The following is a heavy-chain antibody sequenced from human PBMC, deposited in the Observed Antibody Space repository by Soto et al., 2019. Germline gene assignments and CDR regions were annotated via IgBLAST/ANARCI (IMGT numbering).Heavy chain of an antibody. D-gene: IGHD5-18*01. Sequence: QVQLQESGPGLVKPSQTLSLTCTVSGGSISSGDYYWSWIRQPPGKGLEWIGYIYYSGSTYYNPSLQSRVTIPVDTSKDQFSLKLSSVTAADTAVYYCASTSYGYTFYDYWGQGTLVTVSS. V-gene: IGHV4-30-4*01. CDR3: ASTSYGYTFYDY. CDR1: GGSISSGDYY. J-gene: IGHJ4*02. CDR2: IYYSGST.